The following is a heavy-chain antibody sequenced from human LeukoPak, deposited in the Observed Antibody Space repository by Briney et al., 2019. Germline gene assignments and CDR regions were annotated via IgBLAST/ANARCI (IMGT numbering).Heavy chain of an antibody. D-gene: IGHD3-22*01. CDR3: ATGRDTTGYWGH. V-gene: IGHV7-4-1*01. Sequence: ASVKVSRKTSGYTFTSKTINWVRQAPGQGLEWMGWIDTNTGNPTYAQGFTGRFVFSLDTSVSTTYLQIYSLKAGDTAVYYCATGRDTTGYWGHWGQGSLVTVSS. CDR1: GYTFTSKT. CDR2: IDTNTGNP. J-gene: IGHJ4*02.